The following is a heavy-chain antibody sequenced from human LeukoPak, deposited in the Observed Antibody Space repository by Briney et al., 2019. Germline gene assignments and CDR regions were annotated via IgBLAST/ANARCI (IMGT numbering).Heavy chain of an antibody. CDR2: IHGGSGTM. J-gene: IGHJ6*02. CDR1: GLTLSSYT. V-gene: IGHV3-48*01. D-gene: IGHD1-7*01. Sequence: GGSLRLSCAASGLTLSSYTMNWVRQAPGKGLEWISYIHGGSGTMYYADSLRGRFTISRDTAKNSLYLEMNSLRAEDTAVYYCARGRLPGTTYGMDVWGQGTTVTVSS. CDR3: ARGRLPGTTYGMDV.